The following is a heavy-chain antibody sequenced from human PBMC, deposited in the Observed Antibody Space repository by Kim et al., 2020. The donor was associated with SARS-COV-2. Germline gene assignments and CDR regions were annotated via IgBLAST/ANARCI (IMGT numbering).Heavy chain of an antibody. Sequence: GGSLRLSCAASGFTFSSYAMHWVRQAPGKGLEWVAVISYDGSNKYYADSVKGRFTISRDNSKNTLYLQMNSLRAEDTAVYYCARDGWIQLWFYYYYGMDVWGQGTTVTVSS. V-gene: IGHV3-30*04. CDR2: ISYDGSNK. CDR3: ARDGWIQLWFYYYYGMDV. J-gene: IGHJ6*02. CDR1: GFTFSSYA. D-gene: IGHD5-18*01.